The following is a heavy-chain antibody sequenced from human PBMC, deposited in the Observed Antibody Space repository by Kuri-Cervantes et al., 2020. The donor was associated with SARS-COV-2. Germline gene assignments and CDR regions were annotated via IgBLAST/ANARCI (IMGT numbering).Heavy chain of an antibody. V-gene: IGHV5-51*01. D-gene: IGHD3-16*01. CDR1: GYSFTNYW. CDR3: ARSTWGSYFDF. CDR2: IYPGDSDT. Sequence: GESLKISCKGSGYSFTNYWIGWVRQMPGKGLEWMGIIYPGDSDTSYSPSFQGQVAISADRSISTAYFQWSSLMASDTAMYYCARSTWGSYFDFWGQGTVVTVSS. J-gene: IGHJ4*02.